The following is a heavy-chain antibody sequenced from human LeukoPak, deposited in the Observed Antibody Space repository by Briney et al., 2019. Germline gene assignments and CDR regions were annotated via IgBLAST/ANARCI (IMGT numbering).Heavy chain of an antibody. CDR3: AVILRYLGGMDV. D-gene: IGHD3-9*01. CDR1: GFTFSSYW. J-gene: IGHJ6*02. V-gene: IGHV3-74*01. CDR2: INNDGSNT. Sequence: GGSLRLSCAASGFTFSSYWMHWVRQAPGKGLVWVSRINNDGSNTTYADSVKGRFTIFRDNAKKTLYLQMNSLRAEDTAVYYCAVILRYLGGMDVWGQGTTVTVSS.